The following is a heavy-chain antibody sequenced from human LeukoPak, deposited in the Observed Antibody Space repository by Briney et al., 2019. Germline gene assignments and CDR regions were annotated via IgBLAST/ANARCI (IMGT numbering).Heavy chain of an antibody. V-gene: IGHV1-18*01. CDR2: ISAYNGNT. CDR3: ARAKVRGVIIPSNSFDP. D-gene: IGHD3-10*01. J-gene: IGHJ5*02. CDR1: GYTFTSYG. Sequence: GASVKVSCKASGYTFTSYGISWVRQAPGQGLEWMGWISAYNGNTNYAQKLQGRVTMTTDTSTSTAYMELRSLRSDDTAVYYCARAKVRGVIIPSNSFDPWGQGTLVTVSS.